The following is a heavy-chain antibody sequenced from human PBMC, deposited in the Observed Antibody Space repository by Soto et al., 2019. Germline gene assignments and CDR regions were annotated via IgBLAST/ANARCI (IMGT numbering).Heavy chain of an antibody. Sequence: GESLKISCKGSGYSFTSYWIGWVRQMPGKGLEWMGIIYPGDSDTRYSPSFQGQVTISADKSISTAYLQWSSLKASDTAMYYCASQGSTRSYYYYGMDVWGQGTTVTVS. D-gene: IGHD2-2*01. CDR1: GYSFTSYW. V-gene: IGHV5-51*01. J-gene: IGHJ6*02. CDR3: ASQGSTRSYYYYGMDV. CDR2: IYPGDSDT.